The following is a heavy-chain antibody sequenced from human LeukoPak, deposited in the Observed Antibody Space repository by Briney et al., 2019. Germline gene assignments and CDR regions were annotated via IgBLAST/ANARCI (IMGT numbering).Heavy chain of an antibody. CDR2: ISSSGSTR. Sequence: GGSLRLSCAVSGFTFSIYEMNWVRQAPGKGLEWLSYISSSGSTRYYADSVKDRFTISRDNAKNSLYLQMNSLRAEDTAVYYCVRKGDWDVARGALDYWGLGILVTVSS. J-gene: IGHJ4*02. CDR3: VRKGDWDVARGALDY. V-gene: IGHV3-48*03. D-gene: IGHD3-10*01. CDR1: GFTFSIYE.